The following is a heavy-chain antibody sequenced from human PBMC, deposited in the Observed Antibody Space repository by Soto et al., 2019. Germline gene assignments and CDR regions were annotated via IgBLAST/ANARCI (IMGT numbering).Heavy chain of an antibody. CDR3: ARSLYSSSWYAGS. Sequence: SETLSLTCAVSGYSISSGHYWGWIRQPPGKGLEWIGSIYHSGTTYYNPSLKNRVTVSLDTSKNQVSLRLNSGTAADSAVYYCARSLYSSSWYAGSWGQGTLVTVSS. CDR2: IYHSGTT. V-gene: IGHV4-38-2*01. D-gene: IGHD6-13*01. CDR1: GYSISSGHY. J-gene: IGHJ5*02.